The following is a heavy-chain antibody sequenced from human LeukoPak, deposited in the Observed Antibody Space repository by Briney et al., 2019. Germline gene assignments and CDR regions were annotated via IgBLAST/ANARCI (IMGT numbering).Heavy chain of an antibody. CDR1: GYSFTSYW. CDR2: MFPDDSDI. D-gene: IGHD3-22*01. Sequence: PGASLKISCKGSGYSFTSYWIGWVRQMPGKGLEWMGIMFPDDSDIRYSPSFQGQVTISADKSISTAYLQWSSLQASDTAMYYCARPRDGYFPYYFDYWGQGTLVTVSS. J-gene: IGHJ4*02. CDR3: ARPRDGYFPYYFDY. V-gene: IGHV5-51*01.